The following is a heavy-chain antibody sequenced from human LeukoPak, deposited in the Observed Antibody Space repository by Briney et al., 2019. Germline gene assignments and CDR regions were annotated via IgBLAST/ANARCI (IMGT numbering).Heavy chain of an antibody. V-gene: IGHV3-7*03. CDR1: GFTFTSYW. J-gene: IGHJ6*03. CDR3: AKEGYCSGDTCYGGYYMDV. D-gene: IGHD2-15*01. Sequence: GGSLRLSCVASGFTFTSYWMSWVRQAPGKGLEWVANIKQDGSEKYYVDSVKGRFTISRDNAKNSLYLQMNSLRAEDTAVYYCAKEGYCSGDTCYGGYYMDVWGKGTTVTISS. CDR2: IKQDGSEK.